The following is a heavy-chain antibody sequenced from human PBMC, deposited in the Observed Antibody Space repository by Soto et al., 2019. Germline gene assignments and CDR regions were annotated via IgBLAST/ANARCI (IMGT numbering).Heavy chain of an antibody. Sequence: SETLSLTCTVSGGSISSYYWSWIRQPPGKGLEWIGYIYYSGSTNYNSSLKSRVTISVDTSKNQFSLKLSSVTAADTAVYYCARRYGYNSLDYWGQGTLVTVSS. CDR3: ARRYGYNSLDY. V-gene: IGHV4-59*08. D-gene: IGHD5-12*01. J-gene: IGHJ4*02. CDR2: IYYSGST. CDR1: GGSISSYY.